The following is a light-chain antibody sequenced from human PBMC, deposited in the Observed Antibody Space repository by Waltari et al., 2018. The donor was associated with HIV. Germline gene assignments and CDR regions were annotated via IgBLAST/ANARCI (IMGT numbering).Light chain of an antibody. CDR3: AARDDILSGSWV. CDR2: SDS. Sequence: HSVLTQAPSASGTLGQRVTISCSGSISNIGPNSVSWFQQLPGMSPRLIIFSDSQRPPGVPDRFSASKSGTSASLAIDGLESGDEADYYCAARDDILSGSWVFGGGT. CDR1: ISNIGPNS. J-gene: IGLJ3*02. V-gene: IGLV1-44*01.